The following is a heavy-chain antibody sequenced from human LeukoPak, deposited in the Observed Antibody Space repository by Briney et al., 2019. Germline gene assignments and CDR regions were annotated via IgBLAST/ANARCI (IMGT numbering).Heavy chain of an antibody. J-gene: IGHJ3*02. D-gene: IGHD4-23*01. Sequence: PGGSLRLSCAASGFTFSSYGMHWVRQAPGKGLEWVAVISYDGSNKYYADSVKGRFTISRDNSKNTLYLQMNSLRAEDTAVYYCARVQTTVVTRDAFDIWGQGTMVTVSS. CDR1: GFTFSSYG. V-gene: IGHV3-30*03. CDR2: ISYDGSNK. CDR3: ARVQTTVVTRDAFDI.